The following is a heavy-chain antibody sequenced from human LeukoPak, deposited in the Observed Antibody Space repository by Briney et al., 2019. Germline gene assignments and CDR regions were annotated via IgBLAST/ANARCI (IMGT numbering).Heavy chain of an antibody. J-gene: IGHJ6*04. V-gene: IGHV3-30*18. CDR2: ISYDGSNK. CDR1: GFTFSSYG. Sequence: PGGSLRLSCAASGFTFSSYGMHWVRQAPGKGLEWVAVISYDGSNKYYADSVKGRFTISRDNSKNTLYLQMNSLRAEDTAVYYCAKDGVPVTTYRGMDVWGKGTTVTVSS. CDR3: AKDGVPVTTYRGMDV. D-gene: IGHD4-17*01.